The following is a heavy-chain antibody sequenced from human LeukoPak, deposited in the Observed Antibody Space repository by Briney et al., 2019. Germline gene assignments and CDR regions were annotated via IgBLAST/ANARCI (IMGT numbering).Heavy chain of an antibody. CDR1: GGTFSSYA. CDR3: ARGPRFDP. V-gene: IGHV1-8*02. CDR2: ISPDTGNT. J-gene: IGHJ5*02. Sequence: GASVKVSCKASGGTFSSYAISWARQAPGQGLEWLGYISPDTGNTGYAQKFQGRVTMTRDTSISTAYMELSSLSPEDTAVYYCARGPRFDPWGQGTLVTVSS.